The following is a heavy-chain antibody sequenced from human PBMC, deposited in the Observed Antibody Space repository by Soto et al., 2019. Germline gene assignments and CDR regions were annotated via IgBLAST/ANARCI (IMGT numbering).Heavy chain of an antibody. D-gene: IGHD5-18*01. CDR1: GFSLSTIGVG. J-gene: IGHJ4*02. CDR2: IYWDDDK. Sequence: QITLKESGPTLVKPKQTLTLTCSFSGFSLSTIGVGVGWIRQPPGKALEWLALIYWDDDKRYSPSLKNRLTITKDTSKNQVVLTMTNMDPVDSATYYCAHRRGYNYGSLFDAWGQGTLVTVSS. V-gene: IGHV2-5*02. CDR3: AHRRGYNYGSLFDA.